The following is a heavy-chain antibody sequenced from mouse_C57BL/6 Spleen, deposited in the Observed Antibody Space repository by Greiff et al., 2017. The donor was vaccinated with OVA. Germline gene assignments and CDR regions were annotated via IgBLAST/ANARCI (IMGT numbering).Heavy chain of an antibody. CDR3: ARGYSNPYYYAMDY. V-gene: IGHV1-64*01. Sequence: QVQLKQPGAELVKPGASVKLSCKASGYTFTSYWMHWVKQRPGQGLEWIGMIHPNSGSTNYNEKFKSKATLTVDKSSSTAYMQLSSLTSEDSAVYYCARGYSNPYYYAMDYWGQGTSVTVSS. CDR1: GYTFTSYW. CDR2: IHPNSGST. D-gene: IGHD2-5*01. J-gene: IGHJ4*01.